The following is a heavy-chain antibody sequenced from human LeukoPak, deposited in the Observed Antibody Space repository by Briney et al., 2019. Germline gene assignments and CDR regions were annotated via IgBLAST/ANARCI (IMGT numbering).Heavy chain of an antibody. V-gene: IGHV3-33*01. CDR3: ARDSSSGWFDAFDI. Sequence: PGGSLRLSCAASGFIFSSYGMHWVRQAPGKGLEWVAVILYDGSNKYYADSVKGRFTISRDNSKNTLYLQMNSLRAEDTAVYYCARDSSSGWFDAFDIWGQGTMVTVS. CDR2: ILYDGSNK. J-gene: IGHJ3*02. CDR1: GFIFSSYG. D-gene: IGHD6-19*01.